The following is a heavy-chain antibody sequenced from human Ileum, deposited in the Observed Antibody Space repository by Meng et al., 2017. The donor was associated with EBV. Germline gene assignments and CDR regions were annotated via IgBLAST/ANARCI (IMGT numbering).Heavy chain of an antibody. CDR2: MYYSGST. CDR1: GGSISKENDY. D-gene: IGHD6-19*01. CDR3: ATRVAAVKYYFDY. J-gene: IGHJ4*02. V-gene: IGHV4-39*07. Sequence: QLQLQWSGPGLVKPSETLSLTCTVSGGSISKENDYWGWIRQPPGKGLEWIGSMYYSGSTYYNPSLKSRVTMSLDTSKNQFSLQLTSVTAADTALYYCATRVAAVKYYFDYWGQRTLVTVSS.